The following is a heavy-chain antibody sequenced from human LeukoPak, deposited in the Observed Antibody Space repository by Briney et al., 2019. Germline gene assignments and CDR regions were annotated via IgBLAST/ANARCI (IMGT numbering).Heavy chain of an antibody. CDR1: GGSFSGYY. D-gene: IGHD3-10*01. Sequence: PSETLSLTCAVYGGSFSGYYWSWIRQPPGKGLEWIGYIYYSGSTKYNPSLKSRVTISVGMSKNQFFLKLSSVTAADTAVYYCVAVDSLGTMVPPWGQGTLVTVSS. J-gene: IGHJ5*02. CDR2: IYYSGST. CDR3: VAVDSLGTMVPP. V-gene: IGHV4-59*01.